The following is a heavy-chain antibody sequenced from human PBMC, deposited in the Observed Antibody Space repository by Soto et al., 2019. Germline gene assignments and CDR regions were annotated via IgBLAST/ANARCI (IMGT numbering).Heavy chain of an antibody. V-gene: IGHV4-4*07. CDR2: IYTSGST. CDR1: GGSISSYY. J-gene: IGHJ5*02. Sequence: GPGPRPSSETLSLTCTVSGGSISSYYWSWIRQPAGKGLEWIGRIYTSGSTNYNPSLKSRVTMSVDTSKNQFSLKLSSVTAADTAVYYCARDSSREYYDFWSGYSNWFDPWGQGTLVTVSS. D-gene: IGHD3-3*01. CDR3: ARDSSREYYDFWSGYSNWFDP.